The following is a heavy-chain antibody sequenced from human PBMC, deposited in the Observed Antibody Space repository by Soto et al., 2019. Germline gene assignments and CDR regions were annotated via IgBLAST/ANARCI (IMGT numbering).Heavy chain of an antibody. V-gene: IGHV4-39*01. CDR1: GGSISSSSYY. CDR2: IYYSGST. J-gene: IGHJ6*02. CDR3: ARQGHYYGMDV. Sequence: QLQLQESGPGLVKPSETLSLTCTVSGGSISSSSYYWGWIRQPPGKGLEWIGSIYYSGSTYYNPSLKSRVTISVDTSKNQFSLKLSSVTAADTAVYYCARQGHYYGMDVWGQGTTVTVSS.